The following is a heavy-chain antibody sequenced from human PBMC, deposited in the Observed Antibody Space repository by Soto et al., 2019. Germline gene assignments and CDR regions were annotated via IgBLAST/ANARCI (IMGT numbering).Heavy chain of an antibody. J-gene: IGHJ4*02. V-gene: IGHV3-23*01. CDR1: GFTFSSYA. CDR3: AKGYNYGGTRYYFDY. CDR2: ISGSGGST. D-gene: IGHD1-1*01. Sequence: GGSLRISCAASGFTFSSYAMSWVRQAPGKGLEWVSAISGSGGSTYYADSVKGRFTISRDNSKNTLYLQMNSLRAEDTAVYYCAKGYNYGGTRYYFDYWGQGTLVTVSS.